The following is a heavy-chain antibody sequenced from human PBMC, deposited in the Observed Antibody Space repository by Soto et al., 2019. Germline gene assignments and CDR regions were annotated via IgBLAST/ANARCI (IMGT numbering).Heavy chain of an antibody. Sequence: QVQLQESGPGLVKPSQTLSLPCTVSGGSISSGGYYWSWIRQHPGKGLEWIGYIYYSGSTYYNPSLKSRVTISVDPSTNQFSLKLSSVTAADTAVYYCARAFTIFGVVTSFDYWGQGTLVTVSS. CDR2: IYYSGST. CDR1: GGSISSGGYY. V-gene: IGHV4-31*03. D-gene: IGHD3-3*01. J-gene: IGHJ4*02. CDR3: ARAFTIFGVVTSFDY.